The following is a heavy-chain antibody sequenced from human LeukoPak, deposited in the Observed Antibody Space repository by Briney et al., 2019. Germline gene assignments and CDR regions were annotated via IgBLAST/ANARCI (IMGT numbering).Heavy chain of an antibody. CDR1: GVTLSTYA. J-gene: IGHJ4*02. CDR3: SGYYSDTSGYRH. Sequence: PGGSLRLSCAASGVTLSTYAMSWVRQPPGKGLEWVSAISTGGRTYYADSVKGRFTISRDNSKNTLSLQMNTLRAEDTAVYFCSGYYSDTSGYRHWGQGTLVTVSS. CDR2: ISTGGRT. D-gene: IGHD3-22*01. V-gene: IGHV3-23*01.